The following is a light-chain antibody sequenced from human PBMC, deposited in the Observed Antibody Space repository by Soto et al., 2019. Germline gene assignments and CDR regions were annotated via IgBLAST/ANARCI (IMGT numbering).Light chain of an antibody. J-gene: IGLJ1*01. CDR1: FSDIAVFNY. V-gene: IGLV2-14*01. CDR2: QVT. Sequence: QSVLAQPASVSGSPGQSITISCTGSFSDIAVFNYVSWYQQYPGRAPKLLIYQVTSRASGVSHRFSGSKSGNTASLTVSGLQPEDEAEYYCNPYSSTNFYVFGTGTKVTVL. CDR3: NPYSSTNFYV.